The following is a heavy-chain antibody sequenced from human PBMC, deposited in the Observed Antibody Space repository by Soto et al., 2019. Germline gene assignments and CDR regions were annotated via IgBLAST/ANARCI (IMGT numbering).Heavy chain of an antibody. CDR3: ASYNWPATSDY. V-gene: IGHV3-74*01. CDR2: IDENGRST. Sequence: GGSLRVSCTARGVSRNSRWMYWVRKSPREGLQWISGIDENGRSTRYADSVKGRFTISRDNAKNTVYPQMNSLRAEDTAVYYCASYNWPATSDYGGQGTLVTVPS. D-gene: IGHD6-25*01. CDR1: GVSRNSRW. J-gene: IGHJ4*02.